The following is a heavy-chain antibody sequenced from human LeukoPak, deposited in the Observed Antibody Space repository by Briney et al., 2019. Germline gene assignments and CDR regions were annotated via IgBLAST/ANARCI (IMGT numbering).Heavy chain of an antibody. D-gene: IGHD3-16*02. CDR1: GGSISSYY. Sequence: SETLSLTCTVSGGSISSYYWSWIRQPPGKGLEWIGYIYYSGSTNYNPSLKSRVTISVDTSKNQFSLKLSSVTGADTAVYYCARGSDYVWGSYRYTAVDWFDPWGQGTLVTVSS. CDR2: IYYSGST. V-gene: IGHV4-59*01. J-gene: IGHJ5*02. CDR3: ARGSDYVWGSYRYTAVDWFDP.